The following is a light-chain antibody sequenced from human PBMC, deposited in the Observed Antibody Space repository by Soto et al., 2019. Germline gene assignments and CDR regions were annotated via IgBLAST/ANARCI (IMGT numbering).Light chain of an antibody. V-gene: IGLV2-11*01. CDR2: DVT. Sequence: QSVLTQPRSVSGSPGQSVTISCTGTTSDVGGYSYVSWYQHHPVKAPKGLIYDVTKRPSGVPDRFSGSKSGNTACLTISGLQAEDDGDYFCCSYAGSYNFYVFGTGTKVTVL. CDR3: CSYAGSYNFYV. J-gene: IGLJ1*01. CDR1: TSDVGGYSY.